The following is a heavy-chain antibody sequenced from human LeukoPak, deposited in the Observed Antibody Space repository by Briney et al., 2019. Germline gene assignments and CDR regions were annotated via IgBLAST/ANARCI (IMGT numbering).Heavy chain of an antibody. J-gene: IGHJ4*02. CDR2: IYYSGST. Sequence: PSETLSLTCTVSGYSISSGYYWSWIRQPPGKGLEWIGYIYYSGSTYYNPSLKSRVTISVDTSKNQFSLKLSSVTAADTAVYYCARVPYDSSGYCDYWGQGTLVTVSS. V-gene: IGHV4-30-4*08. D-gene: IGHD3-22*01. CDR1: GYSISSGYY. CDR3: ARVPYDSSGYCDY.